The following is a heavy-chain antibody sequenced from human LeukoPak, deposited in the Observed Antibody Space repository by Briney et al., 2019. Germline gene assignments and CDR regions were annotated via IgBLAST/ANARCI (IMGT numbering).Heavy chain of an antibody. D-gene: IGHD3-10*01. CDR2: IKQDGSEK. CDR1: GFTFSSYW. Sequence: GGSLRLSCAASGFTFSSYWMSWVRQAPGKGLEWVANIKQDGSEKYYVDSVKGRFTISRDNAKNSLYLQMNSLRAEDTAVYYCAKNMVRGVIMSSSFDYWGQGTLVTVSS. CDR3: AKNMVRGVIMSSSFDY. V-gene: IGHV3-7*03. J-gene: IGHJ4*02.